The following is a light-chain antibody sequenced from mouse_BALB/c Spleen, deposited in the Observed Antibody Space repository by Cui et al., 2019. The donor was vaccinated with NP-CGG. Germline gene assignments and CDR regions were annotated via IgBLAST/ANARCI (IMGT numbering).Light chain of an antibody. J-gene: IGLJ1*01. CDR2: GTN. CDR1: TGAVTTSNY. CDR3: ALWYSNHWV. V-gene: IGLV1*01. Sequence: AVVNQASAPTTSTGETVTLTCRSSTGAVTTSNYANWVQERPDHLFTGLIGGTNNRAPGVPARFSGSLIGDKAALTITGAQTEDEAIYFCALWYSNHWVFGGGTKLTVL.